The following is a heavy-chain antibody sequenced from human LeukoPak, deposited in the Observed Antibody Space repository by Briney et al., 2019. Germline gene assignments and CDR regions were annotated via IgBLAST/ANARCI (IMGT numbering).Heavy chain of an antibody. Sequence: SGPTLVNPTQTLTLTCTFSGFSLSTSGVGVGWIRQPPGKALEWLALIYWDDDRRYSPSLKSRLTITKDISKNQVVLTMTNMDPVDTATYYCAHRPPAYSSSVCYFDYWGQGTLVTVSS. V-gene: IGHV2-5*02. CDR2: IYWDDDR. J-gene: IGHJ4*02. CDR1: GFSLSTSGVG. D-gene: IGHD5-18*01. CDR3: AHRPPAYSSSVCYFDY.